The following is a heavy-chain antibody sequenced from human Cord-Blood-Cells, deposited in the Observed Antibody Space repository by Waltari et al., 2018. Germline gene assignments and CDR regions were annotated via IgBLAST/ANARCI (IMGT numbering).Heavy chain of an antibody. J-gene: IGHJ5*02. CDR1: GGTFSSYA. V-gene: IGHV1-69*01. D-gene: IGHD5-12*01. Sequence: QVQLVQSGAEVKKPGSSVKVSCKASGGTFSSYAISWVRQAPGQGLEWMGGIIPIFVTANYEQKFQGRVTITADESTSTAYMELSSLRSEDTAVYYCARDRSIDIVATNWFDPWGQGTLVTVSS. CDR2: IIPIFVTA. CDR3: ARDRSIDIVATNWFDP.